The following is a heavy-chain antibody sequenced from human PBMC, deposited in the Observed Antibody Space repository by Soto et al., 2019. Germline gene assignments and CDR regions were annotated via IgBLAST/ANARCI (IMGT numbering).Heavy chain of an antibody. V-gene: IGHV4-59*01. CDR2: IDDSGST. CDR1: GGSTSSYY. Sequence: PSETLSLTCTVSGGSTSSYYWSWIRQPPGKGLEWIGNIDDSGSTNYNPSYKSRVTISVDTSKNQFSLKLSSVTAADTAVYYCARNVPDSSGSYRRWLYPWGQGTLVTVSS. CDR3: ARNVPDSSGSYRRWLYP. D-gene: IGHD3-22*01. J-gene: IGHJ5*02.